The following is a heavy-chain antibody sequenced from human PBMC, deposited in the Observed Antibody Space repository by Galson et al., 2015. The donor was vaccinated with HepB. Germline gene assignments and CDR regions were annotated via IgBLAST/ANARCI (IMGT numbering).Heavy chain of an antibody. CDR1: GFAFNNAW. CDR3: TTDVYFSSYWSWLDP. Sequence: SLRLSCAASGFAFNNAWMNWVRQAPGKGLEWVGRIKSKTDGGTTEYAAPVKGRFTISRDDSRNTLYLQMNSLKTDDTAVYYCTTDVYFSSYWSWLDPWGQGTLVTVSS. J-gene: IGHJ5*02. CDR2: IKSKTDGGTT. D-gene: IGHD2-2*01. V-gene: IGHV3-15*01.